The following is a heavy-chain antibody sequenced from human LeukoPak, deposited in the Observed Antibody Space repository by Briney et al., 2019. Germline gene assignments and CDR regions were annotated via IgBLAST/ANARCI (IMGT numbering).Heavy chain of an antibody. CDR2: INHSGST. Sequence: SETLSLTCAVYGGSFSGYYWSWIRQPPGKGLEWIGEINHSGSTNYNPSLKSRVTISVDTSKNQFSLKLSSVTAADTAVYYCARVYDFLDPWGQGTLVTVSS. CDR1: GGSFSGYY. CDR3: ARVYDFLDP. J-gene: IGHJ5*02. D-gene: IGHD3-3*01. V-gene: IGHV4-34*01.